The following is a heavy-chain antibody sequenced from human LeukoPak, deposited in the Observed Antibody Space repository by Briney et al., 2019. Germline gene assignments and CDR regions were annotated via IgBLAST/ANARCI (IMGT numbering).Heavy chain of an antibody. J-gene: IGHJ5*02. CDR2: IYYSGST. Sequence: PSETLSLTCTVSGGSISSYYWSWIRQPPGKGLEWIGYIYYSGSTNYNPSLKSRVTISVDTSKNQFSLKLSSVTAADTAVYYCARANYDFWSGTRGPFDPWGQGTLVTVSS. D-gene: IGHD3-3*01. V-gene: IGHV4-59*08. CDR3: ARANYDFWSGTRGPFDP. CDR1: GGSISSYY.